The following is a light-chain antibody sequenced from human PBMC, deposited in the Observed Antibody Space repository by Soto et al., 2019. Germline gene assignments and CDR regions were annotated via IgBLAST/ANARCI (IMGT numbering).Light chain of an antibody. CDR3: QQYNDWPPIT. CDR1: QSVSNN. V-gene: IGKV3-15*01. J-gene: IGKJ5*01. Sequence: EIMMTQSPVTLSMSPGERATLSCRASQSVSNNLAWYQQKPGQAPRLLIYYASTRATGIPARFSGSGSGTEFTLTISSLQSEDFALYYWQQYNDWPPITFGQGTRLEIK. CDR2: YAS.